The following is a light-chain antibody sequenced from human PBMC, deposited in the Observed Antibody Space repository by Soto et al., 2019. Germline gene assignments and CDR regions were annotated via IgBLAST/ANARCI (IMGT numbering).Light chain of an antibody. Sequence: VKTQSPANLSVSPGEGVTLFCRASQNVASNIAWYQVKPAQPPRLLIYASSTRATGIPATFSGSGSGTQFSLTISSLQSEDSAVYYCQQYYHWGLSFGGGTKVEI. J-gene: IGKJ4*01. CDR2: ASS. CDR3: QQYYHWGLS. V-gene: IGKV3D-15*01. CDR1: QNVASN.